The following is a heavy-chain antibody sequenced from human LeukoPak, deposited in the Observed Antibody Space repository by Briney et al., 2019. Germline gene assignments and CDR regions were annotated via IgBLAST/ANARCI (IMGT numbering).Heavy chain of an antibody. J-gene: IGHJ4*02. CDR1: GGSFSGYY. Sequence: SETLSLTCAVYGGSFSGYYWSWIRQPPGKGLEWIGEISHSGSTNYNPSLKSRVTMSVDTSKNQFSLKLSSVTAADTAVYYCARDQYYYDSSGTITLDYWGQGTLVTVSS. CDR3: ARDQYYYDSSGTITLDY. V-gene: IGHV4-34*01. D-gene: IGHD3-22*01. CDR2: ISHSGST.